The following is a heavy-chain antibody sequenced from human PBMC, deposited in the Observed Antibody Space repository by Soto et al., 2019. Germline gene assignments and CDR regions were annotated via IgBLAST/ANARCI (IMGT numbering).Heavy chain of an antibody. V-gene: IGHV3-23*01. CDR3: AKDPSSGFAMENYFDY. CDR1: GFTFSSYA. D-gene: IGHD3-10*01. CDR2: ISGSSTST. J-gene: IGHJ4*02. Sequence: VQLSGSGGGLAQPGGSLRLSCAASGFTFSSYAMSWVRQAPGKGLEWVSAISGSSTSTYYADSVKGRFTISRDNSKNTLYLQMNSLRAEDTAVYYCAKDPSSGFAMENYFDYWGQGTLVTVSS.